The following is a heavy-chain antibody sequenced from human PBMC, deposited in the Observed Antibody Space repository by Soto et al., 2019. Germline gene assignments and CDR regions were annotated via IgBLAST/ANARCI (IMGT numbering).Heavy chain of an antibody. CDR3: ARVPPMIVVVTGTQTAYYYGMDV. D-gene: IGHD3-22*01. CDR1: CGSISSSNW. J-gene: IGHJ6*02. CDR2: IYHSGST. V-gene: IGHV4-4*02. Sequence: SETLSLTCAVSCGSISSSNWWSWVRHPPGKGLEWIGEIYHSGSTNYNPSLKSRVTISVDKSKNQFSLKLSSVTAADTAVYYCARVPPMIVVVTGTQTAYYYGMDVWGQGTTVTVSS.